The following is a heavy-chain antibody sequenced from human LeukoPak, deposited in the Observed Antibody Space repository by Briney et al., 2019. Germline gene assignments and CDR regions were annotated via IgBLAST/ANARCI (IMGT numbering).Heavy chain of an antibody. V-gene: IGHV1-46*03. Sequence: ASVKVSCKASGYTFTSYYMHWVRQAPGQGLEWMGIINPSGGSTSYAQKFQGRVTMTRDTSTSTVYMELSSLRSEDTAVYYCARDRGYDSWSGYLPITNYNWFDPWGQGTLVTVSS. CDR1: GYTFTSYY. D-gene: IGHD3-3*01. CDR3: ARDRGYDSWSGYLPITNYNWFDP. J-gene: IGHJ5*02. CDR2: INPSGGST.